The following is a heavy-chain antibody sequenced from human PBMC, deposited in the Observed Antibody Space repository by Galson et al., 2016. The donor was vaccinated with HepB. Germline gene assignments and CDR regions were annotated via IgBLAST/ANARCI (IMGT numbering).Heavy chain of an antibody. Sequence: SLRLSCATSGFNFDDYAMHWVRQGPGKGLEWVSSVTWNSGSMGYADSVKGRFTISRDNAKTSLYLQMNSLRPEDTALYYCAKDLSRGSGSYYSRYYSYGVAVWGRGTTVTVSS. V-gene: IGHV3-9*01. D-gene: IGHD3-10*01. J-gene: IGHJ6*02. CDR1: GFNFDDYA. CDR3: AKDLSRGSGSYYSRYYSYGVAV. CDR2: VTWNSGSM.